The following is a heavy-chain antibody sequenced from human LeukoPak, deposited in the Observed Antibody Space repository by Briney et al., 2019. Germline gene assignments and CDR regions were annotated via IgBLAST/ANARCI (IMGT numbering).Heavy chain of an antibody. D-gene: IGHD6-19*01. V-gene: IGHV1-69*01. CDR2: IIPIFGTA. J-gene: IGHJ6*02. Sequence: KISCKASGGTFSSYAISWVRQAPGQGLEWMGGIIPIFGTANYAQKFQGRVTITADESTSTAYMELSSLRSEDTAVYYCARDLSGYSSGWIGWGYYYGMDVWGQGTTVTVSS. CDR3: ARDLSGYSSGWIGWGYYYGMDV. CDR1: GGTFSSYA.